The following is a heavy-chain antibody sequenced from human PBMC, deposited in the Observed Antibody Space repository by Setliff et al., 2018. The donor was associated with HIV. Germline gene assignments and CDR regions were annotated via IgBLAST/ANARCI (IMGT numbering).Heavy chain of an antibody. V-gene: IGHV4-39*01. CDR3: ARHYGAVKSVVTVVAKYFQH. CDR2: IYYRGNT. Sequence: SETLSLTCNVSGGSTRSSSYYWGWIRQPPGKGLEWIGSIYYRGNTYYNPSLKSRVTISVDTSKNQFSLKFTSVTAADTAMYYCARHYGAVKSVVTVVAKYFQHWGQGTLVTVSS. CDR1: GGSTRSSSYY. D-gene: IGHD2-21*02. J-gene: IGHJ1*01.